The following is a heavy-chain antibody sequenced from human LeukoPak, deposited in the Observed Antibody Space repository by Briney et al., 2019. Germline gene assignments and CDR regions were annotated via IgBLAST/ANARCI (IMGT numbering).Heavy chain of an antibody. D-gene: IGHD2-2*01. CDR3: VKDSSVVVAYYFGMDV. J-gene: IGHJ6*02. CDR2: ISSNGGST. CDR1: GFTFRSFG. Sequence: GGSLRLSCSGSGFTFRSFGMHWVRQAPGKGLEYVSGISSNGGSTNFADSVKGRFTISRDNSKNTLYLQMSSLRAEDTAVYYCVKDSSVVVAYYFGMDVWGQGTTVTVSS. V-gene: IGHV3-64D*06.